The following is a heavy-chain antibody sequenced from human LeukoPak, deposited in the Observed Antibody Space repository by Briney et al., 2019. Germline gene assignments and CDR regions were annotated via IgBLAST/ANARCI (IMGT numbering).Heavy chain of an antibody. J-gene: IGHJ4*02. D-gene: IGHD3-10*01. CDR2: IYYSGST. CDR1: SGSISSSSYY. CDR3: ARLSWFGELLSFYFDS. Sequence: SETLSLTCTVSSGSISSSSYYWGWIRQPPGKGLEWIGSIYYSGSTYYNPSLKSRVTISVDTSKNQFSLKLSSVTAADTAVYYCARLSWFGELLSFYFDSWGQGTLVTVSS. V-gene: IGHV4-39*01.